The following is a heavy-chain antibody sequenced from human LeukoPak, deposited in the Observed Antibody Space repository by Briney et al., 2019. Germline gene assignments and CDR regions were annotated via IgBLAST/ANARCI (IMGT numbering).Heavy chain of an antibody. V-gene: IGHV1-2*02. J-gene: IGHJ4*02. D-gene: IGHD1-26*01. CDR2: INPNSGGT. CDR1: GYTFTGYY. CDR3: ARSGSYVLYYFDY. Sequence: ASAKVSCKASGYTFTGYYMHWVRQAPGQGLEWMGWINPNSGGTNYAQKFQGRVTMTRDTSISTAYMELSRLRSDDTAVYYCARSGSYVLYYFDYWGQGTLVTVSS.